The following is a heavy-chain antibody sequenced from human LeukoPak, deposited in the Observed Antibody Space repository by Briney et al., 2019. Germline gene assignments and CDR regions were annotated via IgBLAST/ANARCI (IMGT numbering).Heavy chain of an antibody. CDR3: ARVTYYYDSSGRMPFDY. J-gene: IGHJ4*02. CDR1: GGTFSSYA. V-gene: IGHV1-69*05. Sequence: SVKVSCKASGGTFSSYAISWVRQAPGQGLEWMGGIIPIFGTANYAQKFQGRVTITTDEYTSTAYMELSSLRSEDTAVYYCARVTYYYDSSGRMPFDYWGQGTLVTVSS. CDR2: IIPIFGTA. D-gene: IGHD3-22*01.